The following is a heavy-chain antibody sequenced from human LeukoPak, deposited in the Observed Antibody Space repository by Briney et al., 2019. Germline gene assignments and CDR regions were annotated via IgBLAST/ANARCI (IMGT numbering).Heavy chain of an antibody. V-gene: IGHV7-4-1*02. D-gene: IGHD3-22*01. CDR3: ARTYYYDSSGYIGPYYYMDV. J-gene: IGHJ6*03. CDR2: INTNTGNP. CDR1: GYTFTSYA. Sequence: ASVKVSCKASGYTFTSYAMNWVRQAPGQGLEWMVWINTNTGNPTYAQGFTGRFVFSLVTSVRTAYLQISSLKAEDTAVYYCARTYYYDSSGYIGPYYYMDVWGKGTTVTVSS.